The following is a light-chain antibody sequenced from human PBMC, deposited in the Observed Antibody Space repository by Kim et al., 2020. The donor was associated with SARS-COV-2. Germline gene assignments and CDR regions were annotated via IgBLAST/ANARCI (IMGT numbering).Light chain of an antibody. CDR3: SSYAGNRILVV. CDR1: SSDVGGYSY. CDR2: EVN. V-gene: IGLV2-8*01. J-gene: IGLJ2*01. Sequence: QSALTQPRSVSGSPGQSVTISCSGTSSDVGGYSYVSWYQQHPGKAPKLLIYEVNKRPSGVPDRFSGSESGNRASLTVSGLQADDEADYYCSSYAGNRILVVFGGGTQLTVL.